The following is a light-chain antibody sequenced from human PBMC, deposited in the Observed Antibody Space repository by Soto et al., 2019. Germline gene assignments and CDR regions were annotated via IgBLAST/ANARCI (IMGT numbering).Light chain of an antibody. CDR2: DTS. CDR1: TGTVTSNHW. J-gene: IGLJ2*01. CDR3: LLFYSGGLVV. V-gene: IGLV7-46*01. Sequence: QAVVTREPSLTVSPGGTVTVTCGSSTGTVTSNHWPYWFQQKPGQAPRILIYDTSNKHSWTPARFSGSLLGGKAALTLSGAQPEDEAEYFCLLFYSGGLVVFGGGTKLTVL.